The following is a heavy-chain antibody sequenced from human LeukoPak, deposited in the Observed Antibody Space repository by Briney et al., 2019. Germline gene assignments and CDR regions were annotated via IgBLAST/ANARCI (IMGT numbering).Heavy chain of an antibody. CDR2: INHSGST. J-gene: IGHJ4*02. V-gene: IGHV4-34*01. D-gene: IGHD6-19*01. CDR3: ARILPRSVKQWQPFEY. Sequence: PLETLSLTCAVYGGSFSGYYWSWIRQPPGKGLEWIGEINHSGSTNYNPSLKSRVTISVDTSKNQFSLKLSSVTAADTAVYYCARILPRSVKQWQPFEYWGQGTLVTVSS. CDR1: GGSFSGYY.